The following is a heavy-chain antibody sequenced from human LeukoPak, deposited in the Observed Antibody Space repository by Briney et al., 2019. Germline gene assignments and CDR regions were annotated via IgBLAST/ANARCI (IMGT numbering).Heavy chain of an antibody. D-gene: IGHD5-18*01. CDR3: AREWIQPGWGDWFDP. CDR1: GFTFSSYA. J-gene: IGHJ5*02. Sequence: GGSLRLSCAASGFTFSSYAMYWVHQAPGKGLEWVAVISYDGSDKFYADSVKGRFTISRDSSKNTLYLQMNSLRPEDTAVYYCAREWIQPGWGDWFDPWGQGTLVTVSS. V-gene: IGHV3-30*04. CDR2: ISYDGSDK.